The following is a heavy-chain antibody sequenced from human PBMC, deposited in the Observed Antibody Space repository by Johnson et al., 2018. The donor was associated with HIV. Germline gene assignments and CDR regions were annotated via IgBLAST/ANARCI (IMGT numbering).Heavy chain of an antibody. J-gene: IGHJ3*02. CDR2: IYSDGTT. V-gene: IGHV3-53*03. D-gene: IGHD6-19*01. Sequence: VQLVESGGGLIQPGGSLRLSCAASGFTVSSNYMSWVRQAPGQGLEWVSVIYSDGTTYYADSVKGRFPISRDNSKNTLYLQMNSLRAEDMAVYYCARGTGGWPLFDIWGQGTMVTVSS. CDR1: GFTVSSNY. CDR3: ARGTGGWPLFDI.